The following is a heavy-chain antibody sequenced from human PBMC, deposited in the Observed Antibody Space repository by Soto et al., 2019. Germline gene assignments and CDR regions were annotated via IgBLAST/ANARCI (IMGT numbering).Heavy chain of an antibody. D-gene: IGHD3-22*01. CDR2: TSFSGYT. V-gene: IGHV4-30-4*01. Sequence: QVQLQESGPGLVKPSQTLSLTCTVSGDSVSGGDSYWSWIRQPPGKALEWIGYTSFSGYTSYTPSLKSRVTISVDMSKTQFSRRLTSLTAADTAIYYCVRGGNPYHYATSGPGTFDKWGQGTLVSVSS. J-gene: IGHJ4*02. CDR1: GDSVSGGDSY. CDR3: VRGGNPYHYATSGPGTFDK.